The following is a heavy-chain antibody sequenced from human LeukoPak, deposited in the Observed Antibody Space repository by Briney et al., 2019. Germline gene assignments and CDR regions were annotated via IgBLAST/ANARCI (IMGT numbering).Heavy chain of an antibody. V-gene: IGHV7-4-1*02. CDR1: GYTFTSYG. Sequence: ASVKVSCKASGYTFTSYGISWVRQAPGQGLEWMGWINTNTGNPTYAQGFTGRFVFSLDTSVSTAYLQISSLKAEDTAVYYCARAIAAAGTVLGYWGQGTLVTVSS. CDR2: INTNTGNP. CDR3: ARAIAAAGTVLGY. J-gene: IGHJ4*02. D-gene: IGHD6-13*01.